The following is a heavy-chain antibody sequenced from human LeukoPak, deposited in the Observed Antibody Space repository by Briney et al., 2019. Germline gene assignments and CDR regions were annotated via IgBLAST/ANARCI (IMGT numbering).Heavy chain of an antibody. V-gene: IGHV4-39*02. CDR1: GGSVSTINSY. CDR3: ARLRKGRYFDYFFEY. CDR2: VYYSGRA. D-gene: IGHD3-9*01. Sequence: PSATLSLTCTVSGGSVSTINSYWGWSRQPPGKGLEWIDNVYYSGRANYSPSLRSRVTMSVDTSKNRFSLKMTSVTAADTAVYFCARLRKGRYFDYFFEYWGQGTLVTVSS. J-gene: IGHJ4*02.